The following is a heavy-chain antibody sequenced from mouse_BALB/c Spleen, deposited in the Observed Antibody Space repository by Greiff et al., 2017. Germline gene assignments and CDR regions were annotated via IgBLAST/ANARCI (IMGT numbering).Heavy chain of an antibody. D-gene: IGHD2-14*01. J-gene: IGHJ3*01. CDR1: GFTFSSYT. CDR3: ASHRYAAY. Sequence: DVKLVESGGGLVQPGGSLKLSCAASGFTFSSYTMSWVRQTPEKRLEWVAYISNGGGSTYYPDTVKGRFTISRDNAKNTLYLQMSSLKSEDTAMYYCASHRYAAYWGQGTLVTVSA. CDR2: ISNGGGST. V-gene: IGHV5-12-2*01.